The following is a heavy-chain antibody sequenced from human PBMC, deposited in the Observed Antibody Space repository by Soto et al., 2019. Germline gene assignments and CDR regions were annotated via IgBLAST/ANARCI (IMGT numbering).Heavy chain of an antibody. D-gene: IGHD2-2*01. CDR2: ISAYNGNT. J-gene: IGHJ4*02. Sequence: QVQLVQSGAEVKKPGASVKVSCKASGYTFTSYGISWVRQAPGQGLEWMGWISAYNGNTNYAQKLQCRVTLTTDTSTSTAYMERRSLGSDYPDVYYCARVGAQPGVPAATYWGPGTLVPVSS. CDR1: GYTFTSYG. CDR3: ARVGAQPGVPAATY. V-gene: IGHV1-18*01.